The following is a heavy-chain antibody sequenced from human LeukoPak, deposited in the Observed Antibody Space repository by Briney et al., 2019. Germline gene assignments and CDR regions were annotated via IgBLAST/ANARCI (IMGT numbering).Heavy chain of an antibody. CDR1: GFTFDDYG. D-gene: IGHD3-16*01. CDR2: ISGSGGST. V-gene: IGHV3-23*01. J-gene: IGHJ4*02. CDR3: AKDNLCDY. Sequence: GGSLRLSCAASGFTFDDYGMSWVRQAPGKGLEWVSVISGSGGSTYYADSVKGRFTISRDNSKNTLYLQMDSLRAEDTAVYYCAKDNLCDYWGQGTLVTVSS.